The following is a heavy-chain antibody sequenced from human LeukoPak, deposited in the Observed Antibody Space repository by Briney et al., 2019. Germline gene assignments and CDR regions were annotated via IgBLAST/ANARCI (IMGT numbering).Heavy chain of an antibody. D-gene: IGHD3-22*01. V-gene: IGHV3-23*01. CDR1: GFTFSSYA. CDR2: ISGSGGST. Sequence: PGGSLRFSCAASGFTFSSYAMSWVRQAPGKGLEWVSAISGSGGSTYYADSVKGRFTISRDNSKNTLYLQMNSLRAEDTAVYYCAKDLDYYDSSTRFDYWGQGTLVTVSS. J-gene: IGHJ4*02. CDR3: AKDLDYYDSSTRFDY.